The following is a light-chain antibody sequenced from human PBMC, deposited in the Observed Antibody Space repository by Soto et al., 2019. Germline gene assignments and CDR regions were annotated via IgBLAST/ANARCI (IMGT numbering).Light chain of an antibody. Sequence: SYALTQPPSVSVAPGQTASIACGGGSIGTKSVNWYQQRPGQAPVVVVYDDSDRPTGIPERFSGSNSGNTATLTISRVEAGDEADYYCQVWNGRSFQGVFGPGTKVTVL. V-gene: IGLV3-21*02. J-gene: IGLJ1*01. CDR3: QVWNGRSFQGV. CDR2: DDS. CDR1: SIGTKS.